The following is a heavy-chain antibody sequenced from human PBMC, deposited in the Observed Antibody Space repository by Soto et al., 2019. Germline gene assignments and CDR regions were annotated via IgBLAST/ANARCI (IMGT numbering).Heavy chain of an antibody. J-gene: IGHJ6*02. V-gene: IGHV1-18*04. Sequence: QVQLVQSGAAVKKPGASVKVSCKASGYTFTSYGISWVRQAPGQGLEWMGWISAYNGNTNYAQKLQGRVTMTTDTSTSTAYMELRSLRSDDTAVYYCARDSPWLPLKTTDYGMDVWGQGTTVTVSS. D-gene: IGHD3-9*01. CDR3: ARDSPWLPLKTTDYGMDV. CDR2: ISAYNGNT. CDR1: GYTFTSYG.